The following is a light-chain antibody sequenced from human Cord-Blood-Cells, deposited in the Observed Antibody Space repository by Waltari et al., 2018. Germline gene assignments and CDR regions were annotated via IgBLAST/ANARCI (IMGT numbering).Light chain of an antibody. CDR2: ESS. V-gene: IGLV2-23*01. Sequence: QSALTQPASVSGSPGQSITISCTGTSSDVGSYNLVSWYQQHPGKAPKLMIYESSNLPSGVSNRFSGSKSGNTASLTISGLQAEDEADYYCCSYAGSSTWVFGGGTKLTVL. CDR1: SSDVGSYNL. J-gene: IGLJ3*02. CDR3: CSYAGSSTWV.